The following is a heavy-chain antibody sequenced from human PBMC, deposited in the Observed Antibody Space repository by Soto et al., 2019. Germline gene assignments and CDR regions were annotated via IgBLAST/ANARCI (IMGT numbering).Heavy chain of an antibody. V-gene: IGHV1-3*01. CDR2: INAGNGNT. D-gene: IGHD6-19*01. Sequence: ASVKVSCKASGYTFTSYAMHWVRQAPGQRLEWMGWINAGNGNTKYSQKFQGRVTITRDTSASTAYMELSSLRSEDTAVYYCAREMGQWLVRVDYWGQGTLVTVSS. CDR1: GYTFTSYA. CDR3: AREMGQWLVRVDY. J-gene: IGHJ4*02.